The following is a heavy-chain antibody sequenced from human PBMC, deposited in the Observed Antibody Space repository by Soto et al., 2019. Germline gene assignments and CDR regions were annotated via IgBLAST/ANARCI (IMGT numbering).Heavy chain of an antibody. D-gene: IGHD6-19*01. CDR3: ASEVAVAGLGFDP. Sequence: QVQLVESGGGVVQPGRSLRLSCAASGFTFSSYGMHWVRQAPGKGLEWVAVIWYDGSNKYYADSVKGRFTISRDNSKNTLYLQMNSLRAEDTAVYYCASEVAVAGLGFDPWGQGTLVTVSS. V-gene: IGHV3-33*01. CDR2: IWYDGSNK. J-gene: IGHJ5*02. CDR1: GFTFSSYG.